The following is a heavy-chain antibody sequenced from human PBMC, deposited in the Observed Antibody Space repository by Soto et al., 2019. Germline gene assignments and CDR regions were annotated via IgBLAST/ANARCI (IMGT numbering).Heavy chain of an antibody. Sequence: EAQLVESGGDLVQPGGFLRLSCAASGFTVSGKKYVAWVRQAPGKGLEWVSALYDLDGTYYADSVKGRFTTSSDSSRTTVYLQMNSLRPDDTAVYSCATWHLQEHAYDIWGQGTMVTVSS. CDR2: LYDLDGT. CDR3: ATWHLQEHAYDI. CDR1: GFTVSGKKY. J-gene: IGHJ3*02. V-gene: IGHV3-66*01. D-gene: IGHD1-1*01.